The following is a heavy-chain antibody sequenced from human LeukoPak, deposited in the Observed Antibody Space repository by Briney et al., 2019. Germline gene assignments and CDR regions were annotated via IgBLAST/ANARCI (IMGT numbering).Heavy chain of an antibody. CDR1: GGYFSGYY. J-gene: IGHJ4*02. D-gene: IGHD3-10*01. V-gene: IGHV4-34*01. CDR2: INHSGST. Sequence: SETLSLTCAVYGGYFSGYYWSWIRQPPGKGLEWIGEINHSGSTNYNPSLKSRVTISVDTSKNQFSLKLSSVTAADTAVYYCAREHTGWFGELLLHYYFDYWGQGTLVTVSS. CDR3: AREHTGWFGELLLHYYFDY.